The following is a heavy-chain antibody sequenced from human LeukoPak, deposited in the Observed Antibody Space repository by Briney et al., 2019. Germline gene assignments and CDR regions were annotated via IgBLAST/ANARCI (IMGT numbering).Heavy chain of an antibody. CDR1: GFTFSSYA. J-gene: IGHJ4*02. Sequence: GGSLRLSCAASGFTFSSYAMSWVRQAPGKGLEWVSAISGSGGSTYYADSVKGRFTISRDNSKNTLYLQMNGLRAEDTAVYYCAKDRLWFGGIRYYFDYWGQGTLVTVSS. V-gene: IGHV3-23*01. CDR3: AKDRLWFGGIRYYFDY. CDR2: ISGSGGST. D-gene: IGHD3-10*01.